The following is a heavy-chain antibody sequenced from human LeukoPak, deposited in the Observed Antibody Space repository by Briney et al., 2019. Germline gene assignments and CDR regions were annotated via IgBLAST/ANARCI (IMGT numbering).Heavy chain of an antibody. Sequence: PGGSLRLSCVASGFTFSSYGLQWVRQPPGKALEWVANMKPDGSETYCIDSVKGRFTISRDNAKNSLYLQMNSLRAEDTAIYYCARDLSGPSVYWGQGTLVTVSS. D-gene: IGHD2-15*01. CDR1: GFTFSSYG. V-gene: IGHV3-7*01. CDR3: ARDLSGPSVY. CDR2: MKPDGSET. J-gene: IGHJ4*02.